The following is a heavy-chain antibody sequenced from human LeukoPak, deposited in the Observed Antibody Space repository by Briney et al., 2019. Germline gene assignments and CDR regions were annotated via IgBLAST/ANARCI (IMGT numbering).Heavy chain of an antibody. CDR1: GGSFSGYY. D-gene: IGHD6-6*01. CDR2: INHSGST. CDR3: AREVKDSSSSAPTKRDY. V-gene: IGHV4-34*01. Sequence: SETLSLTCAVYGGSFSGYYWSWIRQPPGKGLEWIGEINHSGSTNYNPSLKSRVTISVDTSKNQFSLKLSSVTAADTAVYYCAREVKDSSSSAPTKRDYWGQGTLVTVSS. J-gene: IGHJ4*02.